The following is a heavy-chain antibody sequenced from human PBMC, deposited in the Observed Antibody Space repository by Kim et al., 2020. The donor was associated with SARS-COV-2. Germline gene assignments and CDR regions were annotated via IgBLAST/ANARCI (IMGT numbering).Heavy chain of an antibody. D-gene: IGHD3-22*01. J-gene: IGHJ6*02. V-gene: IGHV4-34*01. CDR2: INYSGRT. CDR1: GGSFSDYY. Sequence: SETLSLTCAVYGGSFSDYYWSWIRQPPGNGLEWIGEINYSGRTNYNPSLKSRVTISVDTSKNHFSLNLTSVTAADTAVFYCARWNSVYIGVDVWGQGTTVTVSS. CDR3: ARWNSVYIGVDV.